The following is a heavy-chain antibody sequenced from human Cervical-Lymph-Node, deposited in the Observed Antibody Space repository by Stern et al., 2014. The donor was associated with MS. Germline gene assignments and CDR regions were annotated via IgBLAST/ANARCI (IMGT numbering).Heavy chain of an antibody. Sequence: VQLVQSGAELIRPGESLKIFCKGSGYKFSIYWIAWVRQMPGKGLEWMGIISPGDSETRYSPSFQGQVTMSADKSTSTAYLQWSSLNASDTAMYFCARQTTAWASDVWGQGTLVTVSS. V-gene: IGHV5-51*01. J-gene: IGHJ4*02. CDR3: ARQTTAWASDV. D-gene: IGHD1-14*01. CDR1: GYKFSIYW. CDR2: ISPGDSET.